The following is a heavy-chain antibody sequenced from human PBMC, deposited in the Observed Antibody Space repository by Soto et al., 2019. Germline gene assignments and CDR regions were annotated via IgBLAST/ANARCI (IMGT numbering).Heavy chain of an antibody. D-gene: IGHD1-7*01. J-gene: IGHJ4*02. CDR2: IIPIFGTA. CDR3: ARVKWNYNWNYGGYFDY. CDR1: GGTFSSYA. Sequence: SVKVSCKASGGTFSSYAISWVRQAPGQGLEWMGGIIPIFGTANYAQKFQGRVTITADESTSTAYMELSSLRSEDTAVYYCARVKWNYNWNYGGYFDYWGQGTMVTVYS. V-gene: IGHV1-69*13.